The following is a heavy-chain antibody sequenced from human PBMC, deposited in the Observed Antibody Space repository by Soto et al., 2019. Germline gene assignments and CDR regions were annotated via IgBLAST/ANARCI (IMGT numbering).Heavy chain of an antibody. V-gene: IGHV3-30*03. CDR3: AGGQYYFNY. J-gene: IGHJ4*02. D-gene: IGHD2-15*01. Sequence: QVQLVESGGGVVQPGRSLRLSCAASEVPFSSYGMHWVCQAPGKGLEWVEHISYDGSNKHYTDSVKGRFTISRDNSKNMLYLQMSSLRAEDTAVYYCAGGQYYFNYCGQGTRVSVSS. CDR1: EVPFSSYG. CDR2: ISYDGSNK.